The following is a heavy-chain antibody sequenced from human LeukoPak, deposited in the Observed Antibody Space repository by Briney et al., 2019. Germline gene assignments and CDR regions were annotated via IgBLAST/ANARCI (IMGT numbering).Heavy chain of an antibody. Sequence: PSETLSLTCTVSGGSISPYYWSWIRQPAGKGLEWIGRIYTSGSTNYNPSLTSRVTMSVDTSKNQFSLTLSSVTAADTAVYYCARGNTLCSGGSCSTNIDYWGQGTLVTVSS. CDR1: GGSISPYY. D-gene: IGHD2-15*01. CDR3: ARGNTLCSGGSCSTNIDY. V-gene: IGHV4-4*07. J-gene: IGHJ4*02. CDR2: IYTSGST.